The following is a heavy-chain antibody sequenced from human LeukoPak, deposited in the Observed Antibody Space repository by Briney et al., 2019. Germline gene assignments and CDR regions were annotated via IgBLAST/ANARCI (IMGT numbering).Heavy chain of an antibody. CDR2: MKQDGSEK. CDR3: ARGDPYFRFCDI. J-gene: IGHJ3*02. CDR1: GFTFSNFW. V-gene: IGHV3-7*04. Sequence: GGSLRLSCAASGFTFSNFWMTWVRQAPGKGLEWVANMKQDGSEKYYVDSVKGRFTISRGNAKNSLYLQMNSLRADDTAVYYCARGDPYFRFCDIWGQGTMVTVSS. D-gene: IGHD2-21*02.